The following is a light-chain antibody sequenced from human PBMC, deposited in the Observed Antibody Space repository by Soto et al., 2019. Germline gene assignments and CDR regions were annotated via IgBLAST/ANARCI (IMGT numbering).Light chain of an antibody. CDR1: QSVSGK. V-gene: IGKV3-15*01. CDR2: DAS. CDR3: QQYNDWPIT. J-gene: IGKJ5*01. Sequence: EVVMTQSRCTLSVSPGERAAPSCRASQSVSGKLAWYQQKPGQAPRLLIYDASTRATGIPARFSGSGSGTEFTLTITSLQSEDFALYYCQQYNDWPITFGQGTRLEIK.